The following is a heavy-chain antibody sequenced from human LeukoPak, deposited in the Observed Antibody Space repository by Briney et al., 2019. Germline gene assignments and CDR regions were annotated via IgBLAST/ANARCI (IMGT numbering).Heavy chain of an antibody. CDR1: GNSIANTFYY. CDR2: IYTTGST. J-gene: IGHJ4*02. V-gene: IGHV4-61*02. Sequence: SETLSLTCTVSGNSIANTFYYWSWLRQPAGKGLEWIGRIYTTGSTDYNPSLKSRVTISLDTSRNQFSLKLSSVTAADTAVYYCARRQDGHDYWGQGTLVTVPS. CDR3: ARRQDGHDY.